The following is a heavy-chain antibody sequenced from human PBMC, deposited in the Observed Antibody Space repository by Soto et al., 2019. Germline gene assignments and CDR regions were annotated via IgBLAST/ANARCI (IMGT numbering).Heavy chain of an antibody. J-gene: IGHJ5*02. D-gene: IGHD6-25*01. CDR1: GGSVSSGSYY. V-gene: IGHV4-61*01. CDR3: ARYRGASGWNWFDP. CDR2: IYYSGST. Sequence: SETLSLTCTVSGGSVSSGSYYWSWIRQPPGKGLEWIGYIYYSGSTNYNPSLKSRVTISVDTSKNQFSLKLSSVTAADTAVYYCARYRGASGWNWFDPWGQGTLVTVSS.